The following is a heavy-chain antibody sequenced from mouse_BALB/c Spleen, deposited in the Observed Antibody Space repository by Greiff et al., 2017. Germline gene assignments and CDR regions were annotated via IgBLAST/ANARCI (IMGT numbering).Heavy chain of an antibody. Sequence: EVKLMESGPGLVKPSQSLSLTCTVTGYSITSDYAWNWIRQFPGNKLEWMGYISYSGSTSYNPSLKSRISITRDTSKNQFFLQLNSVTTEDTATYYCARDYEFAYWGQGTLVTVSA. V-gene: IGHV3-2*02. CDR2: ISYSGST. J-gene: IGHJ3*01. D-gene: IGHD2-4*01. CDR3: ARDYEFAY. CDR1: GYSITSDYA.